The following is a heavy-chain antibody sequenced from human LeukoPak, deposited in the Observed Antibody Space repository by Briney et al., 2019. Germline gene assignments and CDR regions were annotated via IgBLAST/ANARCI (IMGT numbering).Heavy chain of an antibody. CDR2: IYSGGGGTT. V-gene: IGHV3-53*01. CDR3: ARDNGLNWFDP. Sequence: PGGSLRLSCAASGFTVSTNYMTWVRQAPGKGLDWVSVIYSGGGGTTHYADSVKGRFTISRDNSKNTVSLQMNSLTAEDTAIYYCARDNGLNWFDPWGQGTLVTVSS. J-gene: IGHJ5*02. CDR1: GFTVSTNY.